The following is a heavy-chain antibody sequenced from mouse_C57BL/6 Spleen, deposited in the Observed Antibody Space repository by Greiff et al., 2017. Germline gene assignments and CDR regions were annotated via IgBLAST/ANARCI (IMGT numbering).Heavy chain of an antibody. J-gene: IGHJ4*01. CDR2: IYPGSGST. CDR1: GYTFTSYW. Sequence: VPLQQPGAELVKPGASVKMSCKASGYTFTSYWITWVKQRPGQGLEWIGDIYPGSGSTNYNAKFKSKATLTVDTSSSTAYMQLSSLTSEDSAVYYCGRTDGDYVWAMDYWGQGTSVTVSS. CDR3: GRTDGDYVWAMDY. D-gene: IGHD2-13*01. V-gene: IGHV1-55*01.